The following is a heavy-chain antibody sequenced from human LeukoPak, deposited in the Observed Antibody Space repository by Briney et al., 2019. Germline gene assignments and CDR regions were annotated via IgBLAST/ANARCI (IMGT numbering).Heavy chain of an antibody. CDR1: GESFSGYY. V-gene: IGHV4-34*01. CDR3: ARGNWGDFDY. D-gene: IGHD7-27*01. Sequence: PSETLSLTCAVYGESFSGYYWSWIRQPPGRGLEWIGEINHSGRTHYNRSLKSRVTISVDTSKNQFSLKLSSVTAADTAVYYCARGNWGDFDYWGQGTLVTVSS. J-gene: IGHJ4*02. CDR2: INHSGRT.